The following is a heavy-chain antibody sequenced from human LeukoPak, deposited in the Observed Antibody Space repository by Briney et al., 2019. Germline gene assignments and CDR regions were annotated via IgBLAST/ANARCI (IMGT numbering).Heavy chain of an antibody. CDR1: GYTFTTYG. V-gene: IGHV1-18*01. CDR2: ISAHNGNT. J-gene: IGHJ4*02. D-gene: IGHD6-13*01. Sequence: ALVKVSCKASGYTFTTYGISWVRQAPGQGLEWMVWISAHNGNTNYAQKLQGRVTMTTDTSTSTAYMELRSLRSDDTAVYYCARGGSSWPFDYWGQGTLVTVSS. CDR3: ARGGSSWPFDY.